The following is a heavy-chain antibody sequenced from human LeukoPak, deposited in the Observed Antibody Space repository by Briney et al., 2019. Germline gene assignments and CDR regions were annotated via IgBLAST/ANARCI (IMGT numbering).Heavy chain of an antibody. J-gene: IGHJ4*02. D-gene: IGHD2-2*01. CDR1: GGSFSGHY. CDR2: STHTGST. Sequence: SETLSLTCAVYGGSFSGHYWTWIRQAPGKGLEWIGESTHTGSTNYNPSLKSRVTISVDTSKNQFSLKLTSVSAADTALYHCARGRTGAAALDFWGPGTLVTVSS. CDR3: ARGRTGAAALDF. V-gene: IGHV4-34*01.